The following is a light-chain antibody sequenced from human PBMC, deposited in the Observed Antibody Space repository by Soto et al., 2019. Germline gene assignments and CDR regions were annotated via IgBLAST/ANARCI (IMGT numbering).Light chain of an antibody. CDR3: CSYAGSSTSVV. CDR1: SSDVGSYNL. Sequence: QSALTQPASVSGSPGQSITISCTGTSSDVGSYNLVSWYQQHPGKAPKLMIYEGSKRPSGVSNRFSGSKSGNTASLTISGLQAEDEADYYGCSYAGSSTSVVFGGGTKVTVL. J-gene: IGLJ2*01. V-gene: IGLV2-23*01. CDR2: EGS.